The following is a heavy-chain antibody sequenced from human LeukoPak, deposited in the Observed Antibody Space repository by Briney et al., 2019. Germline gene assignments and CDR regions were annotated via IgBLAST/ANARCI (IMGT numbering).Heavy chain of an antibody. J-gene: IGHJ5*02. CDR3: ARPLVATSNWFDP. V-gene: IGHV5-51*01. CDR2: IYPGDSDT. D-gene: IGHD5-12*01. CDR1: GYSFTSYW. Sequence: HGESLKISCKGSGYSFTSYWIGWVRQMPGKGLEWMGIIYPGDSDTRYSPSFQGQVTISADKSISTAYLQWSSLKASDTAMYYCARPLVATSNWFDPWGQGTLVTVSS.